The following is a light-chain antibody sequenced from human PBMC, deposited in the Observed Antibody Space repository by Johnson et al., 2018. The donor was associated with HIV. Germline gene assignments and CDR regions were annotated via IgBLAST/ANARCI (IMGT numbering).Light chain of an antibody. Sequence: QSVLTQPPSVSAAPGQKVTISCYGSSSNIGNNYVSWYQQLPGTAPKLLIYANNKRPSGIPDRFSGSKSGTSATLGITGLQTGDEADYYCGTWDSSLSAGVFGTGTKVTVL. CDR1: SSNIGNNY. CDR2: ANN. CDR3: GTWDSSLSAGV. J-gene: IGLJ1*01. V-gene: IGLV1-51*02.